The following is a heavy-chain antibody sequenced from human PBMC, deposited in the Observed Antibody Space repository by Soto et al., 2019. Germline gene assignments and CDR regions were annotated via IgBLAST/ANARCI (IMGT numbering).Heavy chain of an antibody. CDR1: GGSISSGAYY. V-gene: IGHV4-31*03. Sequence: PSETLSLTCTVSGGSISSGAYYWSWIRQHPGKGLEWIGYIYYSGSTYYNPSLKSRVTISVETSKNQFSLKLSSVTAADTAVYYCARGLDSSSWYMDYYYYGMDVWGQGTTVTVSS. CDR3: ARGLDSSSWYMDYYYYGMDV. D-gene: IGHD6-13*01. J-gene: IGHJ6*02. CDR2: IYYSGST.